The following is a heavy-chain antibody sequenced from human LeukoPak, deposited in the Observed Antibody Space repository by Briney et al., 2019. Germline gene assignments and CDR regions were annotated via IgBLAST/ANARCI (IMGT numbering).Heavy chain of an antibody. D-gene: IGHD3-10*01. Sequence: PGGSLSLSCAASGFTLSNNAMHCVRHAPGKRLVCVAYIRHDGGNAYYVDSVKGRFTISRDNSKDTLYLQMNGLRPEDTAVYFCAKGDYYGSGLDYWGQGAPVTVSS. CDR1: GFTLSNNA. J-gene: IGHJ4*02. V-gene: IGHV3-30*02. CDR3: AKGDYYGSGLDY. CDR2: IRHDGGNA.